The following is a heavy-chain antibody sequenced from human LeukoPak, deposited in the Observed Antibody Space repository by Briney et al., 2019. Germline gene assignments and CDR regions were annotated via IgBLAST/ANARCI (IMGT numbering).Heavy chain of an antibody. CDR3: AKEDEYRSSWYLDY. D-gene: IGHD6-13*01. J-gene: IGHJ4*02. CDR1: GFTFSSYG. V-gene: IGHV3-30*18. Sequence: GGSLRLSCAASGFTFSSYGMHWVRQAPGKGLEWVAVISYDGSNKYYADSVKGRFTISRDNSKNTLYLQMNSLRAEDTAVYYCAKEDEYRSSWYLDYWGQGTLVTVSS. CDR2: ISYDGSNK.